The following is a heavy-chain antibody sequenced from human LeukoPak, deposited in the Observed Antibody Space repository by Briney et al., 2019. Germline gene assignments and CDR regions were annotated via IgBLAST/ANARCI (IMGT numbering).Heavy chain of an antibody. Sequence: SETLSLTCTVYGESFSGYYWSWIRQPPGKGLEWIGEINHSGSTHYNPSLKSRVTISLDTSKNQFSLKLSSVTAADTAVYYCATRIGGGSSYYFDYWGQGTLVTVSS. CDR1: GESFSGYY. CDR3: ATRIGGGSSYYFDY. J-gene: IGHJ4*02. V-gene: IGHV4-34*01. D-gene: IGHD6-6*01. CDR2: INHSGST.